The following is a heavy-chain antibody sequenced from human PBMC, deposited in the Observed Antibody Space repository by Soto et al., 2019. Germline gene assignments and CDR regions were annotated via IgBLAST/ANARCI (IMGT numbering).Heavy chain of an antibody. Sequence: QVQLVESGGGVVQPGRSLRLSCAASGFTFSSYAMHWVRQAPGKGLEWVAVISYDGSNKYYADSVKGRFTISRDNSKNTLYLRMNSLRACDMAVYSCWRDYVGDYLDYWGQGTLVTVSS. CDR1: GFTFSSYA. D-gene: IGHD3-10*02. J-gene: IGHJ4*02. V-gene: IGHV3-30-3*01. CDR2: ISYDGSNK. CDR3: WRDYVGDYLDY.